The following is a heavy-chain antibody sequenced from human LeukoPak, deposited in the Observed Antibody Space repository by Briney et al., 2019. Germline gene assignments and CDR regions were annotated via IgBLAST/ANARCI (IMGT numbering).Heavy chain of an antibody. CDR3: ARVGSGYDFFDY. CDR1: CGSISSYY. J-gene: IGHJ4*02. V-gene: IGHV4-4*07. CDR2: IYTSGST. Sequence: KPSETPSLTRTVSCGSISSYYWSWIRQPPREGMEWIGHIYTSGSTKYNPSLESRVTMSVDTSKNQFSLKLNFVTAADTAVYYCARVGSGYDFFDYWGQGTLVTVSS. D-gene: IGHD3/OR15-3a*01.